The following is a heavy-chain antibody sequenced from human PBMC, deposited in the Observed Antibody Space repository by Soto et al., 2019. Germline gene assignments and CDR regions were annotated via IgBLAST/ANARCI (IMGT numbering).Heavy chain of an antibody. CDR1: GFTFSSYG. CDR2: IWYDGSNK. D-gene: IGHD6-19*01. J-gene: IGHJ4*02. CDR3: AREGYSSGWYRGYFDY. Sequence: QVQLVESGGGVVQPGRSLRLSCAASGFTFSSYGMHWVRQAPGKGLEWVAVIWYDGSNKYYADSVKGRFTISRDNSKNTLYLQMNCLRAEDTAVYYCAREGYSSGWYRGYFDYCGQGTLVTGSS. V-gene: IGHV3-33*01.